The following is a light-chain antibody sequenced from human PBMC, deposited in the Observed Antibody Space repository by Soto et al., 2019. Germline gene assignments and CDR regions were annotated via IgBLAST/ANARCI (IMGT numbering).Light chain of an antibody. Sequence: DIVLTQSPGTLSLSPGERATLSCRASQSVSSNYLAWYRQKPGQAPRLLIYGASSRATGIPDRFSGSGSGTDFTLTISRLEPEDFAVYYCQQYGSSPLTFGQGTKVEIK. V-gene: IGKV3-20*01. CDR1: QSVSSNY. J-gene: IGKJ1*01. CDR3: QQYGSSPLT. CDR2: GAS.